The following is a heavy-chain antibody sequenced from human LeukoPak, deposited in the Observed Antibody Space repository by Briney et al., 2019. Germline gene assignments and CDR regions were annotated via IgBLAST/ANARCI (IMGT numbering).Heavy chain of an antibody. CDR1: GFTFNNYW. CDR2: ISGSGGST. V-gene: IGHV3-23*01. J-gene: IGHJ4*02. Sequence: PGGSLRLSCAASGFTFNNYWFSWVRQAPGKGLEWVSAISGSGGSTYYADSVKGRFTISRDNSKNTLYLQMNSLRAEDTAVYYCAKESAVGPAPPPIWGQGTLVTVSS. CDR3: AKESAVGPAPPPI. D-gene: IGHD6-19*01.